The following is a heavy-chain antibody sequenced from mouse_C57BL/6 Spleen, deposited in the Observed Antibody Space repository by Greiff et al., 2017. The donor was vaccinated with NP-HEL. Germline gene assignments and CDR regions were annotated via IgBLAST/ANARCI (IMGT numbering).Heavy chain of an antibody. CDR1: GYAFSSSW. D-gene: IGHD2-3*01. Sequence: QVQLQQSGPELVKPGASVKISCKASGYAFSSSWMNWVKQRPGKGLEWIGRIYPGDGDTNYNGKFKGKATLTADKSSSTAYMQLSSLTSEDSAVYFCARRDDGYYVLFAYWGQGTLVTVSA. J-gene: IGHJ3*01. CDR3: ARRDDGYYVLFAY. CDR2: IYPGDGDT. V-gene: IGHV1-82*01.